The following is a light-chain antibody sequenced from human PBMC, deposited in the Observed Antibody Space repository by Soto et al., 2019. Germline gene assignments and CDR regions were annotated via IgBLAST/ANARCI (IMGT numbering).Light chain of an antibody. V-gene: IGKV1-39*01. Sequence: DIQMTQSPSSLSVSVGDRVTITCRASQSIAGFLNWYQQKLGKAPKLLIYAASSLQSGVPSRFSGSGSGTDFTLTISSLQPEDFATYYCQQSYSTPLTFGGGTKVDIK. CDR2: AAS. CDR3: QQSYSTPLT. CDR1: QSIAGF. J-gene: IGKJ4*01.